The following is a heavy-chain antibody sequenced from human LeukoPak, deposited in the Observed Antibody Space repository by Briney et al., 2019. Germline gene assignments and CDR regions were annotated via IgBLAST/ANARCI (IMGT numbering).Heavy chain of an antibody. D-gene: IGHD6-19*01. CDR1: GGTFSSYA. Sequence: SVKVSCKASGGTFSSYAISWARQAPGQGLEWMGGIIPIFGTANYAQKFQGRVTITADESTSTAYMELSSLRSEDTAVYYCASRADIASGWYKGGDQFDYWGQGTLVTVSS. J-gene: IGHJ4*02. CDR2: IIPIFGTA. V-gene: IGHV1-69*13. CDR3: ASRADIASGWYKGGDQFDY.